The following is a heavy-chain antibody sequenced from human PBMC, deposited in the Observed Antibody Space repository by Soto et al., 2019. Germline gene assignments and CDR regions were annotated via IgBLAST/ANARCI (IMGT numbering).Heavy chain of an antibody. J-gene: IGHJ6*02. Sequence: LSETLSLTCSVSSDSIISSDSYWCLIRQPPGKGLEWIGYINSSGRTYYKPSLKSRVSISLDTSKNQFSLRLTSVTAADTAVYFCAIFSSLDNDYGVDVWGQGTTVTVSS. D-gene: IGHD2-2*03. CDR2: INSSGRT. CDR3: AIFSSLDNDYGVDV. CDR1: SDSIISSDSY. V-gene: IGHV4-30-4*01.